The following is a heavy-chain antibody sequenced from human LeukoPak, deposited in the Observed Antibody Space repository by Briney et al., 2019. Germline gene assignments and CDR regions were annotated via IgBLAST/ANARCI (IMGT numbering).Heavy chain of an antibody. CDR2: ISSSSYI. D-gene: IGHD3-9*01. Sequence: GGSLRLSCAASGFTFSGYSMNWVRQAPGKGLEWVSSISSSSYIYYADSVKGRFTISRDNAKNSLYLQMNSLRAEDTAAYYCARGVVRYFDYWGQGALVTVSS. CDR3: ARGVVRYFDY. J-gene: IGHJ4*02. V-gene: IGHV3-21*01. CDR1: GFTFSGYS.